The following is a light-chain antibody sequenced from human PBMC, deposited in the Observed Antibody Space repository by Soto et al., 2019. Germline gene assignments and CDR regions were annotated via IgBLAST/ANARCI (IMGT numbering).Light chain of an antibody. J-gene: IGKJ2*01. CDR1: QSVSTNY. Sequence: EIVLTQSPGTLSLSPGERATLSCRASQSVSTNYLAWYQQKPGQAPWLLIYGAFNRAGGVPDRFSGSVSGTDFTLTISRLEPEDFAVYYCQQYNNWPPVTFGQGTKLEIK. CDR2: GAF. CDR3: QQYNNWPPVT. V-gene: IGKV3-20*01.